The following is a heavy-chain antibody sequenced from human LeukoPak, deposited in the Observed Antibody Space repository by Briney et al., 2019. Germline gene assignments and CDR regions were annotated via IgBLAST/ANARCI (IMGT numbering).Heavy chain of an antibody. CDR3: ARVPQLSSYYYDSSGYYPDY. J-gene: IGHJ4*02. CDR1: GFTFSSYW. D-gene: IGHD3-22*01. CDR2: INSDGSST. V-gene: IGHV3-74*01. Sequence: PGGSLRLSCAASGFTFSSYWMHWVRQAPGKGLVWVSRINSDGSSTSYADSVKGRFTISRDNAKNTLYLQMNSLRAEDTAVYYCARVPQLSSYYYDSSGYYPDYWGQGTLSPSPQ.